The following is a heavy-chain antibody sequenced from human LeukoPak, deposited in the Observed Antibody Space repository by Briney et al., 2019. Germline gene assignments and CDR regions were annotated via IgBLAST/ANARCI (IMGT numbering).Heavy chain of an antibody. CDR1: GLPFSSYW. V-gene: IGHV3-7*01. CDR2: IKQDGSEQ. CDR3: ARESQQYWSVGALDV. D-gene: IGHD2/OR15-2a*01. J-gene: IGHJ6*02. Sequence: PGGSLRLSCTASGLPFSSYWMSWVRQAPGKGSEWVANIKQDGSEQNYVDSVKGRFIISRDNARNSLYLQMDSLRAEDTAVYYCARESQQYWSVGALDVWGQGTTVTVSS.